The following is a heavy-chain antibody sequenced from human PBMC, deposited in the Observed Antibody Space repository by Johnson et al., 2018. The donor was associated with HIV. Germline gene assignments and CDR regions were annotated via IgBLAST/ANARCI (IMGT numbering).Heavy chain of an antibody. Sequence: QLVESGGGLVQPGRSLRLSCAASGFTFDDYAMHWVRQAPGKGLEWVSGISWNSGSIGYADSVKGRFTISRDNAKNSLYLQMNSLRAEDTAVYYCARDRKYQLLLKLSSADAFDIWGQGTMVTVSS. CDR1: GFTFDDYA. D-gene: IGHD2-2*01. J-gene: IGHJ3*02. CDR3: ARDRKYQLLLKLSSADAFDI. V-gene: IGHV3-9*01. CDR2: ISWNSGSI.